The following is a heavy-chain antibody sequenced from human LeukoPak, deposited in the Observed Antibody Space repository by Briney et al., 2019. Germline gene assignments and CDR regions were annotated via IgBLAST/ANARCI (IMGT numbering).Heavy chain of an antibody. Sequence: GGSLRLSFAASGFTFSLYDTNWVRQAPGKGLECVSAIDRGVGSTYYADSVKGRFTISRDNSKNTLYLQMNNLRADDTAVYYCVKKGQADDYGNPDWGQGALVTVSP. CDR2: IDRGVGST. D-gene: IGHD4-17*01. CDR1: GFTFSLYD. CDR3: VKKGQADDYGNPD. V-gene: IGHV3-23*01. J-gene: IGHJ4*02.